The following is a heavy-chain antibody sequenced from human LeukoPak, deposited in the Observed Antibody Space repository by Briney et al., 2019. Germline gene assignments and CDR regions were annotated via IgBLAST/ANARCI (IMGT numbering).Heavy chain of an antibody. D-gene: IGHD4-17*01. CDR1: GGAISSSSHY. J-gene: IGHJ2*01. Sequence: SETLSLTCTVSGGAISSSSHYWGWIRQSPGKGLEWIGSIYHSGSTVYNPSLKSRVAISVDTSRNQFSLKLSSVTASDTAVCYCARNTTVTDWYFDLWGRGTLVTVSS. V-gene: IGHV4-39*01. CDR2: IYHSGST. CDR3: ARNTTVTDWYFDL.